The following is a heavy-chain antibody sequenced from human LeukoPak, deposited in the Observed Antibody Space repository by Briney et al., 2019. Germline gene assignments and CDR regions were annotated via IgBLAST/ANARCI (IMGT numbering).Heavy chain of an antibody. V-gene: IGHV4-34*01. CDR2: INHSGST. J-gene: IGHJ4*02. Sequence: SETLSLTCTVSGGSISSYYWSWIRQPPGKGLEWIGEINHSGSTNYNPSLKSRVTISVDTSKNQFSLKLTSVTAADTAVYYCARGGYCGDDCFFYSWGQGTLVTVSS. CDR1: GGSISSYY. D-gene: IGHD2-21*02. CDR3: ARGGYCGDDCFFYS.